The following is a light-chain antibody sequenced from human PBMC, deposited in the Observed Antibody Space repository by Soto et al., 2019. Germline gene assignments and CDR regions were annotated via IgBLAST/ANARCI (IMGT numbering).Light chain of an antibody. Sequence: DIVMTPSPLSLPVTPGEPASISCRSSQSLLHSNGYNYLDWYLQKPGQSPQLLIYLGSNRASGVPDRFSGSGSGTDFTLRISRVEAEDVGVYYCMQARQTPITFGQGTRLEIK. CDR3: MQARQTPIT. CDR2: LGS. CDR1: QSLLHSNGYNY. V-gene: IGKV2-28*01. J-gene: IGKJ5*01.